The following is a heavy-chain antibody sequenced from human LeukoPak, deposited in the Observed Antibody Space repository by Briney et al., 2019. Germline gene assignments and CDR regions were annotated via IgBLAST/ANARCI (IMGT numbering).Heavy chain of an antibody. V-gene: IGHV3-23*01. CDR2: ISSSGGSP. D-gene: IGHD1-26*01. CDR1: GFTFSNYA. J-gene: IGHJ4*02. CDR3: AKEDHSASYYYFDY. Sequence: GGSLRLSCAASGFTFSNYAMSWVRQAPGKGLEWVSSISSSGGSPYYADSVKGRFTISRDNSKNTLYLQMNSLRAEDTAVYYCAKEDHSASYYYFDYWGQGTLVTVSS.